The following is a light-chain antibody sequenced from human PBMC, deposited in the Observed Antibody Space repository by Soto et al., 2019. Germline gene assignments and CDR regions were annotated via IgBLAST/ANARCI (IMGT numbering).Light chain of an antibody. CDR2: AAS. J-gene: IGKJ4*01. CDR1: QGVSRY. Sequence: IQLTQSPSSLSASVGDSATITCRASQGVSRYLSWYQQKPGRATILLISAASTLQSGVPARFSGSGSGTDFTLSITSLQPEDFATYYCHQLNTYPVTFGGGTKVEIK. CDR3: HQLNTYPVT. V-gene: IGKV1-9*01.